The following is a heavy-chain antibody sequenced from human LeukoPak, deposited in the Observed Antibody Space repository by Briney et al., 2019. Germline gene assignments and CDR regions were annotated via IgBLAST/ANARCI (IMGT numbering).Heavy chain of an antibody. CDR2: INTNTGNP. CDR1: GYTFTSYA. D-gene: IGHD3-9*01. J-gene: IGHJ6*02. Sequence: ASVKVSCKASGYTFTSYAMNWVRQAPGQGLEWMGWINTNTGNPTYAQGFTGRFVFSLDTSVSTAYLQISSLKAEDTAVYYCARVSRNYYDILTGSYYGMDVRGQGTTVTVSS. V-gene: IGHV7-4-1*02. CDR3: ARVSRNYYDILTGSYYGMDV.